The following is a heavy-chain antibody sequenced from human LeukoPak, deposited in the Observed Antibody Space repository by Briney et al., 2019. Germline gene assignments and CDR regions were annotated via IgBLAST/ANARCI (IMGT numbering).Heavy chain of an antibody. CDR1: GFTFGSYW. D-gene: IGHD6-6*01. CDR3: ASAGGDSRSPLPFYY. CDR2: IKQDGSEK. V-gene: IGHV3-7*03. J-gene: IGHJ4*02. Sequence: GSLRLSCAASGFTFGSYWISWVRQAPGKGLEWVANIKQDGSEKYYVDSVKGRFTISRDNAENSLSLQMNSLRAEDTAVYYCASAGGDSRSPLPFYYWGQGTLVTVSS.